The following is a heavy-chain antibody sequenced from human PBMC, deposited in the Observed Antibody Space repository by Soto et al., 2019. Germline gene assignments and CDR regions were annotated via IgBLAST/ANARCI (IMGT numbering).Heavy chain of an antibody. V-gene: IGHV1-69*08. CDR3: ARDLSAVAGTQPFDI. J-gene: IGHJ3*02. CDR1: GDSFSSYT. D-gene: IGHD6-19*01. Sequence: QVQLVQSGAAVEKPGSSVKISCKASGDSFSSYTLSWMRQAPGHGLEWMGRIVPLLGTTNYAQKFQGSVTFTADKSTRTVYMEVRSLRSEDTALYYCARDLSAVAGTQPFDIWGQGTMVIVSS. CDR2: IVPLLGTT.